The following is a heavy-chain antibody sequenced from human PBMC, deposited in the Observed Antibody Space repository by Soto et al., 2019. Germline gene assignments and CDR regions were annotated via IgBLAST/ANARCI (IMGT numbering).Heavy chain of an antibody. CDR1: GFTFSSYS. Sequence: AGGSLRLSCAASGFTFSSYSMSWVRQAPGKGLEWVSGFRTGADDGTTYYADSVKGRFTISRDISKNTLFLQMNSLRAEDTAIYYCAKKVNSGPGSQYFDYWGQGTLVTSPQ. CDR3: AKKVNSGPGSQYFDY. D-gene: IGHD3-10*01. J-gene: IGHJ4*02. V-gene: IGHV3-23*01. CDR2: FRTGADDGTT.